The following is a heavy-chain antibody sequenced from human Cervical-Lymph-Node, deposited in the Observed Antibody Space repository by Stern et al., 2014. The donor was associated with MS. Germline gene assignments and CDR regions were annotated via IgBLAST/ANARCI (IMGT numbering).Heavy chain of an antibody. CDR3: AKIHRAFANQGY. J-gene: IGHJ4*02. CDR2: VTYSAAP. Sequence: QLQLQESGPGLVKPSETLSLTCSLSGGSINNNAYYWGWIRQPPGKGLEWIGSVTYSAAPYYTPPPMGRVPVPAAPPGPQFPLPPRSVTAADTAVYYCAKIHRAFANQGYWGRGLQVTVTS. CDR1: GGSINNNAYY. V-gene: IGHV4-39*01.